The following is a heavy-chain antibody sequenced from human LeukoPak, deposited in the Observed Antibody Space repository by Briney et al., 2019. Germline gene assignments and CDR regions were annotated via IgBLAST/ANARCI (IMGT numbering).Heavy chain of an antibody. CDR2: IYSGGST. J-gene: IGHJ5*02. D-gene: IGHD6-25*01. Sequence: GGSLRLSCAASGFTVSSNYMTWVRQAPGKGLEWVSVIYSGGSTYYADSVKGRFTISRDNSKNTLYLQMNSLRAEDTAVYYCAREGGGPRWLDPWVQGPRSPSPQ. CDR1: GFTVSSNY. CDR3: AREGGGPRWLDP. V-gene: IGHV3-66*02.